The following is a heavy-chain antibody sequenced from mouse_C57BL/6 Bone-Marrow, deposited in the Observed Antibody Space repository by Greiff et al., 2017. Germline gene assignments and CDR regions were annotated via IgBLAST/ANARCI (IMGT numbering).Heavy chain of an antibody. CDR3: ARQGYYGSSTAY. D-gene: IGHD1-1*01. V-gene: IGHV5-6*01. Sequence: DVQLVESGGDLVKPGGSLKLSCAASGFTFSSYGMSWVRQTPDKRLEWVATISSGGSYTYYPDSVKGRFTISRDNAKNTLYLQMSSLKSEDTAMYYCARQGYYGSSTAYWGQGTLVTVSA. J-gene: IGHJ3*01. CDR2: ISSGGSYT. CDR1: GFTFSSYG.